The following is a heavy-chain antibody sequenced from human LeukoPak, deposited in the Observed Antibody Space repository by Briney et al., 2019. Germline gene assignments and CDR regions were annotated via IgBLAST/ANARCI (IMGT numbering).Heavy chain of an antibody. CDR3: ARDSYYYDSSGTHYYGMDV. V-gene: IGHV4-31*03. D-gene: IGHD3-22*01. CDR1: GGSISSDGYY. J-gene: IGHJ6*02. Sequence: PSQTLSLTCTVSGGSISSDGYYWSWIRQHPGKGLEWIGYIYYSGSTYYNPSLKSRVTISVDTSKNQFSLKLSSVTAADTAVYYCARDSYYYDSSGTHYYGMDVWGQGTTVTVSS. CDR2: IYYSGST.